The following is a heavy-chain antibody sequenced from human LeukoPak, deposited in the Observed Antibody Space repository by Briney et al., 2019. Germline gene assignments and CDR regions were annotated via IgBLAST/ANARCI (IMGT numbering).Heavy chain of an antibody. V-gene: IGHV3-74*01. J-gene: IGHJ4*02. CDR2: INSDGSST. Sequence: GGSLRLSCAASGFTFSSYWMHWVRQAPGRGLVWVSRINSDGSSTSYADTVKGRFTISRDNAKNTLYLQMNSLRAEDTAVYYCARGEKDFWSGYEYYFDYWGQGTLVTVSS. D-gene: IGHD3-3*01. CDR1: GFTFSSYW. CDR3: ARGEKDFWSGYEYYFDY.